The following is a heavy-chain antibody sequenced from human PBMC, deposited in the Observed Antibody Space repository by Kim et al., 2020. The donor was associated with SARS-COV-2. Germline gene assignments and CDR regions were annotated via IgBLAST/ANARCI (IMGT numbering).Heavy chain of an antibody. D-gene: IGHD1-7*01. CDR1: GYTFTGYY. CDR3: ARVGFYNWNYLGAFDI. Sequence: ASVKVSCKASGYTFTGYYMHWVRQAPGQGLEWMGWINPNSGGTNYAQKFQGRVTMTRDTSISTAYMELSRLRSDDTAVYYCARVGFYNWNYLGAFDIWGQGTMVTVSS. V-gene: IGHV1-2*02. CDR2: INPNSGGT. J-gene: IGHJ3*02.